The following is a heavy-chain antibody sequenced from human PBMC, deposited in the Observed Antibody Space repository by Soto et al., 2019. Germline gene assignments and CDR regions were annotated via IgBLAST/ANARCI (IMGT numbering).Heavy chain of an antibody. CDR1: GGSISSSSYY. V-gene: IGHV4-39*01. D-gene: IGHD3-22*01. CDR3: ARLEDYDSSGYYQVYFDY. Sequence: SETLSLTCTVSGGSISSSSYYWGWIRQPPGKGLEWIGSIYYSGSTYYNPSLKSRVTISVDTSKNQFSLKLSSVTAADTAVYYCARLEDYDSSGYYQVYFDYSGQGTLVTVSS. J-gene: IGHJ4*02. CDR2: IYYSGST.